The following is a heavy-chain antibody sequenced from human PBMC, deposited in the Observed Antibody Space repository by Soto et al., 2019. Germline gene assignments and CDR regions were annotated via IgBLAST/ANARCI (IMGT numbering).Heavy chain of an antibody. Sequence: EVQLLESGGGLIQPGGSLRLSCAASGFTFSSYAMTWVRQAPGKGLEWVSTISGTGTTTYYADSVKGRFTISRDNSKNTQYLQMNSLRTEDTAVYYCVKAVYLLDFDYWGQGTLVTVSS. CDR3: VKAVYLLDFDY. D-gene: IGHD2-8*01. CDR1: GFTFSSYA. CDR2: ISGTGTTT. J-gene: IGHJ4*02. V-gene: IGHV3-23*01.